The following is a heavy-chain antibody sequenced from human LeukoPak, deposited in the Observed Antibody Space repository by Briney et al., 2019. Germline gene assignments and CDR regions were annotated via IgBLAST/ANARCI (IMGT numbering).Heavy chain of an antibody. V-gene: IGHV3-48*03. CDR1: GFTFSTYE. CDR3: ARRGYNYGHVDY. J-gene: IGHJ4*02. Sequence: PGGSLRLSCAASGFTFSTYEMNWVRQAPGKGLEWVSYISSSGSTIYYADSVKGRFTISRDSAKNSLYLQMNSLRAEDTAVYYCARRGYNYGHVDYWGQGTLVTVSS. D-gene: IGHD5-18*01. CDR2: ISSSGSTI.